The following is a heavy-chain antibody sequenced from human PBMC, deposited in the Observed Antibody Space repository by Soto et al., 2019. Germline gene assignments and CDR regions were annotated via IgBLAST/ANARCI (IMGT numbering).Heavy chain of an antibody. J-gene: IGHJ4*02. CDR1: GGSFTGYY. CDR3: ARGQEGVVATH. V-gene: IGHV4-34*01. CDR2: IKDGGST. Sequence: QVQLQQWGAGLLKPSETLSLTCAVNGGSFTGYYWSWVRQPPGKGLEWIGEIKDGGSTNYSPSLRSPVTISADTSKRQLSLKVTSVTAADTAVYYCARGQEGVVATHWDQGSLVTVSS. D-gene: IGHD2-15*01.